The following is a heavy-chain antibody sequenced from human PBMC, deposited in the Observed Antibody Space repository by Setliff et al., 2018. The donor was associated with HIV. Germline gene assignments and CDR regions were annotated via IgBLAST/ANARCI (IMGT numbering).Heavy chain of an antibody. CDR3: ARDKQQLAYYYYYYMDV. J-gene: IGHJ6*03. D-gene: IGHD6-13*01. CDR1: GYSFTTSG. V-gene: IGHV1-18*01. Sequence: ASVKVSCKASGYSFTTSGVSWVRQAPGQGLEWMGWINIRSGNTNYAQKFQGRVTMTTDTSTSTAYMELRSLRSDDTAVYYCARDKQQLAYYYYYYMDVWGQGTLVTVSS. CDR2: INIRSGNT.